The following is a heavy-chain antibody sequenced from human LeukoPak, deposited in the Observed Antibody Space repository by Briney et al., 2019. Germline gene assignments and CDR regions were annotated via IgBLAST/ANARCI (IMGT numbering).Heavy chain of an antibody. CDR2: ISASNGNT. D-gene: IGHD3-10*01. V-gene: IGHV1-18*01. CDR3: ARAQHYYGSGTPYFFDY. CDR1: GYTFTNYD. Sequence: GASVKVSCKPSGYTFTNYDISWVRQAPGQGPEWMGWISASNGNTNYAQKLQGRVTMTTDTSTTTAYMELRNLRSDDTAVYYCARAQHYYGSGTPYFFDYWGQGTLVTVSS. J-gene: IGHJ4*02.